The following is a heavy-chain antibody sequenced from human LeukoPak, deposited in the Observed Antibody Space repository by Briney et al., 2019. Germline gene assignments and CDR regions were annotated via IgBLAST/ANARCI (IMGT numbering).Heavy chain of an antibody. D-gene: IGHD3-16*01. CDR1: GFNFSTYW. CDR3: ATVSVGVRFDY. J-gene: IGHJ4*02. CDR2: IETDGSST. Sequence: PGGSLRLSCTASGFNFSTYWMHWVRQVPGKGLVWVSRIETDGSSTSYADSVKGRFTISRDSAKNKLYLQMNSLRAEDTAVYYCATVSVGVRFDYWGQGALVAVSS. V-gene: IGHV3-74*01.